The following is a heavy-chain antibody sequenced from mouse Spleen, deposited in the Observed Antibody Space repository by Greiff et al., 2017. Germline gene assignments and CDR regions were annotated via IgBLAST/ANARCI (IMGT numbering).Heavy chain of an antibody. CDR3: AREWAYSFYAMDY. J-gene: IGHJ4*01. Sequence: EVQLQQSGPDLVKPSQSLSLTCTVTGYSITSGYSWQWIRQFPGNKLEWMGYIHYSGSTNYNPSLKSRISITRDTSKNQFFLQLNSVTTEDTATYYCAREWAYSFYAMDYWGQGTSVTVSS. CDR2: IHYSGST. D-gene: IGHD2-10*01. CDR1: GYSITSGYS. V-gene: IGHV3-1*02.